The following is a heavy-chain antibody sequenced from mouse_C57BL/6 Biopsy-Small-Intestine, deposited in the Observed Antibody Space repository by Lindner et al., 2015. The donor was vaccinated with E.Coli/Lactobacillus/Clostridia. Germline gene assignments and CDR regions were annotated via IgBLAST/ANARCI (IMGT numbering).Heavy chain of an antibody. J-gene: IGHJ2*01. CDR3: ASDGYDFDY. V-gene: IGHV1-22*01. CDR1: GYTFTDYN. CDR2: INPDTGGT. Sequence: VQLQESGPELVKPGASVKMSCKASGYTFTDYNMHWMKQSHGKSLEWIGYINPDTGGTTYNQKFKGKATLTVNKSSNTAYMELRSLTSEDSAVYFCASDGYDFDYWGQGTTLTVSS. D-gene: IGHD2-3*01.